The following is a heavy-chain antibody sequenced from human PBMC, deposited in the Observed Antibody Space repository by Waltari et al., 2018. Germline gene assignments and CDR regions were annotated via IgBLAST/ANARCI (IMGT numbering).Heavy chain of an antibody. V-gene: IGHV1-69*13. CDR2: IIPIFGTA. J-gene: IGHJ4*02. CDR3: ARAGEQGSSWPNRYYFDY. D-gene: IGHD6-13*01. CDR1: GGTFSSSA. Sequence: QVQLVQSGAEVKKPGSSVKVSCKASGGTFSSSAISWVRQAPGQGLEWMGGIIPIFGTANYAQKFQGRVTITADESTSTAYMELSSLRSEDTAVYYCARAGEQGSSWPNRYYFDYWGQGTLVTVSS.